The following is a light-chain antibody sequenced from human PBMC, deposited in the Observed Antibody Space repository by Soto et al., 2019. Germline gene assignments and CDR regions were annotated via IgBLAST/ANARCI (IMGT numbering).Light chain of an antibody. CDR2: EVT. CDR1: SSDVGGYNH. V-gene: IGLV2-14*01. J-gene: IGLJ1*01. Sequence: QSALTQPASVSGSPGQSITISCTGTSSDVGGYNHVSWYQHHPGKAPKRIIYEVTKRPSGVSNRFSGSKSGDTASLTISELQAEDEADYYCSSHTASTTRIFGTGTKVTVL. CDR3: SSHTASTTRI.